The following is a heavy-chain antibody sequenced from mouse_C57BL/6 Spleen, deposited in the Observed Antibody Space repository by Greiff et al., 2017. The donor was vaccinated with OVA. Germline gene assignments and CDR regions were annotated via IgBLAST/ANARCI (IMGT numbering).Heavy chain of an antibody. Sequence: EVQLQESGGGLVKPGGSLKLSCAASGFTFSDYGMHWVRQAPEKGLEWVAYISRGSSTIYYADTVKGRFTISRDNAKNTLFLQMTSLRSEDTAMYYCAGYSNYVFDYWGQGTTLTVSS. V-gene: IGHV5-17*01. CDR2: ISRGSSTI. J-gene: IGHJ2*01. D-gene: IGHD2-5*01. CDR3: AGYSNYVFDY. CDR1: GFTFSDYG.